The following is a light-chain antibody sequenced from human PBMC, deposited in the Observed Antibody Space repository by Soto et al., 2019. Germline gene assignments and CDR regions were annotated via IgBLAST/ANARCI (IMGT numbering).Light chain of an antibody. CDR1: TSNIGHNY. CDR2: RSD. Sequence: QSVLTQPPSASGTPGQRVTISCSGTTSNIGHNYVCWYQQLPGSTPQLLILRSDQRPSGVPDRFSGSKSGTSASLTIGGLRSEDEADYYCASWDDSLSGFVFGTGTKLTVL. CDR3: ASWDDSLSGFV. V-gene: IGLV1-47*01. J-gene: IGLJ1*01.